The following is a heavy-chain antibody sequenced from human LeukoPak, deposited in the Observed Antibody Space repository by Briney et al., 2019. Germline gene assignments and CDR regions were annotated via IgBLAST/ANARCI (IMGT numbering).Heavy chain of an antibody. Sequence: GGSLRLSCAASGFTFSSYAMHWVRQAPGKGLEWVAVISYDGSNKYYADSVKGRFTISRDNSKNTLYLQMNSLRAEDTAVYYCAKESELGSSSWLIFDYWGQGTLVTVSS. CDR1: GFTFSSYA. CDR2: ISYDGSNK. CDR3: AKESELGSSSWLIFDY. D-gene: IGHD6-13*01. J-gene: IGHJ4*02. V-gene: IGHV3-30-3*01.